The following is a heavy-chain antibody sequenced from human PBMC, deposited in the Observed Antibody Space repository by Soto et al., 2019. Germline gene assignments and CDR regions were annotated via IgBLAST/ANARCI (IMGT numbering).Heavy chain of an antibody. CDR3: ARSSGRRHVFTFDYGLDV. D-gene: IGHD3-16*01. CDR2: SSSSGGYT. CDR1: GFSVGDNY. Sequence: QVQLVESGGGLVEPGGSLRLSCAASGFSVGDNYMTWIRQAPGKGLEWLSYSSSSGGYTNYADSVKGRFTISRDNATNSLYLQMDSLRAEDTAVYFCARSSGRRHVFTFDYGLDVWGQGTTVTVSS. V-gene: IGHV3-11*06. J-gene: IGHJ6*02.